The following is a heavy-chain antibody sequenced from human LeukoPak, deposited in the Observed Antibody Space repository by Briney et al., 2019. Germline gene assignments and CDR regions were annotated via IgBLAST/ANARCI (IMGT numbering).Heavy chain of an antibody. J-gene: IGHJ3*02. V-gene: IGHV4-59*08. D-gene: IGHD1-26*01. CDR1: GESMSGFY. Sequence: PSESLSLTCKVSGESMSGFYWNWIRQPPGKGLEWIGYMHYTGSTNYNPSLKSRVTISIDTSKNQFSLKLSSVTASDTAVYYCARHQWVPAFDIWGQGTMVTVSS. CDR2: MHYTGST. CDR3: ARHQWVPAFDI.